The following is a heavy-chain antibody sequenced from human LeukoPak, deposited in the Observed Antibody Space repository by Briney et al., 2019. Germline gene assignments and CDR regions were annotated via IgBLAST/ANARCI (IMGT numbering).Heavy chain of an antibody. CDR3: ARFCGDCWYGMDV. D-gene: IGHD2-21*02. CDR2: IKQDGSEK. J-gene: IGHJ6*01. V-gene: IGHV3-7*04. Sequence: PGGSLRLSCAASGFTFGNYAMSWVRQAPGKGLEWVANIKQDGSEKYYVDSVKGRFSISRDNAKNSLYLQTNSLRAEDTAVYFCARFCGDCWYGMDVWGQGTTVTVSS. CDR1: GFTFGNYA.